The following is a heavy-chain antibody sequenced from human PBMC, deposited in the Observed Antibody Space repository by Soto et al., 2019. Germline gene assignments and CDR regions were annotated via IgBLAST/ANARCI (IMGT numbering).Heavy chain of an antibody. CDR2: ISYDGSNK. CDR3: ARATSRYSSSEPNFDY. V-gene: IGHV3-30-3*01. CDR1: GFTFSSYA. Sequence: GGSLRLSCAASGFTFSSYAMHWVRQAPGKGLEWVAVISYDGSNKYYADSVKGRFTISRDNSKNTLYLQMNSLRAEDTAVYYCARATSRYSSSEPNFDYWGQGTLVTVSS. D-gene: IGHD6-13*01. J-gene: IGHJ4*02.